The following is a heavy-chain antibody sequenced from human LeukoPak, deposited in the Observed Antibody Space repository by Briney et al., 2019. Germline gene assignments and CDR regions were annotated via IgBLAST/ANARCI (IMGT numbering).Heavy chain of an antibody. J-gene: IGHJ4*02. CDR1: GFTFSSYG. Sequence: GGSLRLSCAASGFTFSSYGMHWVRQAPGKGLERVAVIWYDGSNKYYADSVKGRFTISRDNAKNSLYLQMNSLRAEDTAVYYCAREVTDGGSDYWGQGTLVTVSS. CDR2: IWYDGSNK. D-gene: IGHD4-23*01. CDR3: AREVTDGGSDY. V-gene: IGHV3-33*01.